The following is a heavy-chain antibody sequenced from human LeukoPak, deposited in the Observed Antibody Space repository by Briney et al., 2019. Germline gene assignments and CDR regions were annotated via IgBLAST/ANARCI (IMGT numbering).Heavy chain of an antibody. V-gene: IGHV3-23*01. CDR1: GFTFSSYA. CDR2: ISGSGGST. J-gene: IGHJ4*02. Sequence: GGSLRLSCAVSGFTFSSYAMSWVRQAPGKGLEWVSGISGSGGSTYYADSVKGRFSISRDNSKNTLYLQMNSLRPEDTAVYYCAKSKDYDSSGYHPLDYWGQGTLVTVSS. CDR3: AKSKDYDSSGYHPLDY. D-gene: IGHD3-22*01.